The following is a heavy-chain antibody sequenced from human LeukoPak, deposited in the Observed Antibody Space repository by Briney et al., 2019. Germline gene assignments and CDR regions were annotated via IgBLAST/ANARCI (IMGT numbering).Heavy chain of an antibody. Sequence: GGSLRLSCAASGFTFSSYAMDWVRQAPGKGLMWVSQISPDGSQTFYADSVKGRFTISRDNAKNSLYLQMNSLRAEDTAVYYCARVAPSVANWFDPWGQGTLVTVSS. CDR1: GFTFSSYA. CDR3: ARVAPSVANWFDP. D-gene: IGHD2-15*01. CDR2: ISPDGSQT. V-gene: IGHV3-74*01. J-gene: IGHJ5*02.